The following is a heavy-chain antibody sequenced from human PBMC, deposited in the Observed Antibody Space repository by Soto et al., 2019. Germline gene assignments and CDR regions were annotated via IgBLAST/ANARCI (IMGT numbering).Heavy chain of an antibody. D-gene: IGHD1-26*01. CDR2: IYYSGST. Sequence: SETLSLTCTVSGGSISSYYWSWIRQPPGKGLEWIGYIYYSGSTNYNPSLKSRVTMSVDTSKNQFSMKVSSVTAADTAVYYCARVGGSYYFDYWSQGTLVTVSS. CDR1: GGSISSYY. V-gene: IGHV4-59*01. J-gene: IGHJ4*02. CDR3: ARVGGSYYFDY.